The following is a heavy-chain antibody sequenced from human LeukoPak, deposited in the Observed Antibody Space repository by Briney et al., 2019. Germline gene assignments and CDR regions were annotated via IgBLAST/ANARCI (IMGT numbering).Heavy chain of an antibody. J-gene: IGHJ4*02. CDR3: ASNSYSSGWYDY. V-gene: IGHV3-21*01. CDR1: GFTFGSYS. CDR2: ISSSSSYI. D-gene: IGHD6-19*01. Sequence: PGGSLRLSYAASGFTFGSYSMNWVRQAPGKGLEWVSSISSSSSYIYYADSVKGRFTISRDNAKNSLYLQMNSLRAEDTAVYYCASNSYSSGWYDYWGQGTLVTVSS.